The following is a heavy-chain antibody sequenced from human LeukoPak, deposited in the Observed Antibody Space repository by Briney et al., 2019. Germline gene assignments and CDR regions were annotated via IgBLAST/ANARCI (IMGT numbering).Heavy chain of an antibody. Sequence: GESLRLSCAACGVSLSNFWMHWVRQAPGKGLEWVAIRRKDGNEIKYVDSVKGRFTLSRDNAKNSVYLQMNSLRTEDTALYYCVTDGDKWNDFEYWGQGTLVTVSS. V-gene: IGHV3-7*01. CDR3: VTDGDKWNDFEY. CDR1: GVSLSNFW. D-gene: IGHD1-1*01. CDR2: RRKDGNEI. J-gene: IGHJ4*02.